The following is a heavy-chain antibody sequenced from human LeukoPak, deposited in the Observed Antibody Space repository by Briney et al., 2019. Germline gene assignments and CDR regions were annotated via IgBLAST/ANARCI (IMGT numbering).Heavy chain of an antibody. CDR2: IIPIFGTA. J-gene: IGHJ6*03. D-gene: IGHD2-15*01. CDR3: ARDAKVVVAAKYYYYMDD. Sequence: SVKVSCKASGYTFTGYYIHWVLQAPAQGLEWMGRIIPIFGTANYAQKFQGRVTITTDESTSTAYMELSSLRSEDMAVYECARDAKVVVAAKYYYYMDDRGQRNTVTVSS. CDR1: GYTFTGYY. V-gene: IGHV1-69*05.